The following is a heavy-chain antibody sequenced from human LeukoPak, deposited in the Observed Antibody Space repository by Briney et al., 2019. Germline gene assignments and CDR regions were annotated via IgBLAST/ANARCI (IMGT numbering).Heavy chain of an antibody. D-gene: IGHD3-9*01. CDR2: ISSSGSTI. Sequence: GGSLRLSCAASGFTFSSYEMNWVRQAPGKGLEWVPYISSSGSTIYYADSVKGRFTISRDNAKNSLYLQMNSLRAEDTAVYYCAREDGAGYDILTGYFNYYYYGMDVWGQGTTVTVSS. CDR3: AREDGAGYDILTGYFNYYYYGMDV. CDR1: GFTFSSYE. J-gene: IGHJ6*02. V-gene: IGHV3-48*03.